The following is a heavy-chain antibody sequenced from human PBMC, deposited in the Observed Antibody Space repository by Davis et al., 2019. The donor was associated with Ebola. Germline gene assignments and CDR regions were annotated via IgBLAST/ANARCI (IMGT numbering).Heavy chain of an antibody. V-gene: IGHV3-33*01. J-gene: IGHJ6*02. CDR3: ARDSPGIDYSYGMDV. CDR2: IWYDGSNK. D-gene: IGHD4-11*01. CDR1: GFTFSSYG. Sequence: PGGSLRLSCAASGFTFSSYGMHWVRQAPGKGLEWVAVIWYDGSNKYYADSVKGRFTISRDNSKNTLYLQMNSLRAEDTAVYYCARDSPGIDYSYGMDVWGQGTTVTVSS.